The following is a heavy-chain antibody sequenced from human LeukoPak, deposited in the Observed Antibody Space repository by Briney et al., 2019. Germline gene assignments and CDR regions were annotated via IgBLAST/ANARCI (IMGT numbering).Heavy chain of an antibody. J-gene: IGHJ4*02. Sequence: SGGSLRLSCAASGFTFSSYGMHWVRQAPGKGLEWVAVIWYDGSNKYYADSVKGRFTISRDNSKNTLYLQMNSLRAEDTAVYYCARTGYGYYFDYWGQGTLVTVSS. CDR1: GFTFSSYG. D-gene: IGHD5-24*01. V-gene: IGHV3-33*01. CDR2: IWYDGSNK. CDR3: ARTGYGYYFDY.